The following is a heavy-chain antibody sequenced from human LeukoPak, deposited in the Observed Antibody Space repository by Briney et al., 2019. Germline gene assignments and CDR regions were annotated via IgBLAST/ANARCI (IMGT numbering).Heavy chain of an antibody. CDR3: AKVYYDRAFDY. Sequence: ASVKVSCEASGYTFTDYYMHWVRQAPGQGLEWMGCINPNSGGADYARKFQGRVTMTRDTSISTAYMELTRLRSDDTAVYYCAKVYYDRAFDYWGQGTLVAVSS. J-gene: IGHJ4*02. V-gene: IGHV1-2*02. CDR2: INPNSGGA. D-gene: IGHD3-22*01. CDR1: GYTFTDYY.